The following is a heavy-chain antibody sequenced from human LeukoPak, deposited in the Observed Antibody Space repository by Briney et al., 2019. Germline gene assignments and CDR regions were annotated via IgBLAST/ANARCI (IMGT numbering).Heavy chain of an antibody. CDR2: IYSSGST. V-gene: IGHV4-59*08. CDR3: ARHDSSRLPLDY. D-gene: IGHD6-25*01. J-gene: IGHJ4*02. Sequence: SETLSLTCTVSGGSINSYYWSWLRQPPGKGLEWIGYIYSSGSTNYNPSLKSRVTISVDTSKNQFSLKLTSVTAADTAVYYCARHDSSRLPLDYWGQGTLVTVSS. CDR1: GGSINSYY.